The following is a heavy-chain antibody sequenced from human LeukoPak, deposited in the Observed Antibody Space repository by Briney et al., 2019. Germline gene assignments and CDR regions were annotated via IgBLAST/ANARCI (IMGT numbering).Heavy chain of an antibody. CDR2: INHSGST. CDR1: GGSFSGYY. V-gene: IGHV4-34*01. Sequence: ETLSLTCAVYGGSFSGYYWSWIRPPPGKGLEWIGEINHSGSTNYNPSLKSRVTISVDTSKNQFSLKLSSVTAADTAVYYCARGVRLSYYYYYYMDVWGKGTTVTVSS. CDR3: ARGVRLSYYYYYYMDV. D-gene: IGHD6-19*01. J-gene: IGHJ6*03.